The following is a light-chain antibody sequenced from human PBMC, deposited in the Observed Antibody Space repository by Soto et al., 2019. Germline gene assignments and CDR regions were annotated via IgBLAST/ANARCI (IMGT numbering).Light chain of an antibody. V-gene: IGKV3-20*01. CDR2: GGS. CDR3: QQYGDSPPT. Sequence: VLTQSPGTLSLSPGERATLSCRASQRVSSNYLAWYQQKPGQAPRLLISGGSSRAAGIPDRFSGSGSETDFTLSISRLEPDDFAMYHCQQYGDSPPTFGQGTKVDIK. J-gene: IGKJ1*01. CDR1: QRVSSNY.